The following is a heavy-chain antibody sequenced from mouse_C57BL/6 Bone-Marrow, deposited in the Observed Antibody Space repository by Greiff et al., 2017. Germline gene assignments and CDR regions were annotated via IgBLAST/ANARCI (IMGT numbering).Heavy chain of an antibody. Sequence: QVQLQQPGAELVKPGASVQLSCKASGYTFTSYWMQWVKQRPGQGLEWIGEIDPSDSYTNYNQKFKGKAPLTVDTSSSTAYMQLSSLTSEDSAVYYCARDGNYDLAWFAYWGQGTLVTVSA. CDR2: IDPSDSYT. J-gene: IGHJ3*01. V-gene: IGHV1-50*01. CDR3: ARDGNYDLAWFAY. CDR1: GYTFTSYW. D-gene: IGHD2-1*01.